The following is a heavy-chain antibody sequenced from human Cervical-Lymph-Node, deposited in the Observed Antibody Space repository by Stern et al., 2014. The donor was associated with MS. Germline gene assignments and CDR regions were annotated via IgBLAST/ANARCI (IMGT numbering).Heavy chain of an antibody. J-gene: IGHJ4*02. CDR2: IYYSGTT. CDR3: ARHDGWLPHY. D-gene: IGHD5-12*01. Sequence: QLVESGPGLVKPSETLSLTCSVSGGSISRSTYYWGWIRQPPGKGLEWIGSIYYSGTTYYNPSLKSRVTIDTSTNPFSPRLTSVTAADTAVYYCARHDGWLPHYWSQGTLVTVSS. CDR1: GGSISRSTYY. V-gene: IGHV4-39*01.